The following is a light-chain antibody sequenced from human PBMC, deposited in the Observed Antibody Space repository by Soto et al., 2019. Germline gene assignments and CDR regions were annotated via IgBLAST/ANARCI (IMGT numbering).Light chain of an antibody. J-gene: IGLJ3*02. CDR1: SSNIRSNT. Sequence: QLVLTQPPSASGTPGQTVTISCSGSSSNIRSNTVNWFHQLPGTAPKLLIHSNNQRPSGVPDRFSGSKSGTSASLAISGLRSEDEADYYCAAWDGSLNGWVFGGGTKLTVL. V-gene: IGLV1-44*01. CDR2: SNN. CDR3: AAWDGSLNGWV.